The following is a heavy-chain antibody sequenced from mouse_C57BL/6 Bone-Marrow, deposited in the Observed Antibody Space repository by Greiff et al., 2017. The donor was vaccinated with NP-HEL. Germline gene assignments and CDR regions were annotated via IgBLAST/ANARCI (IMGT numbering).Heavy chain of an antibody. CDR2: ISNLAYSI. Sequence: DVQLVESGGGLVQPGASLKLSCAASGFTFSDYGMAWVRQAPRKGPEWVAFISNLAYSIYYADTVTGRFTISRENAKNTLYLEMSSLRSEDTAMYYCARHDGYLAYWGQGTLVTVSA. J-gene: IGHJ3*01. D-gene: IGHD2-3*01. CDR3: ARHDGYLAY. V-gene: IGHV5-15*01. CDR1: GFTFSDYG.